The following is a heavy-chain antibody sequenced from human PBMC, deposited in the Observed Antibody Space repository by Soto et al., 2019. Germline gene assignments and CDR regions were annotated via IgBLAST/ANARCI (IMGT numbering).Heavy chain of an antibody. CDR3: AWSVLYYYDSSGSFDY. D-gene: IGHD3-22*01. Sequence: QVQLVESGGGVVQPGRSLRLSCAASGFTFSSYAMHWVRQAPGKGLEWVAVISYDGSNKYYADSVKGRFTISRDNSKNTLYLQMNSLRAEDTAVYYCAWSVLYYYDSSGSFDYWGQGTLVTVSS. CDR1: GFTFSSYA. V-gene: IGHV3-30-3*01. J-gene: IGHJ4*02. CDR2: ISYDGSNK.